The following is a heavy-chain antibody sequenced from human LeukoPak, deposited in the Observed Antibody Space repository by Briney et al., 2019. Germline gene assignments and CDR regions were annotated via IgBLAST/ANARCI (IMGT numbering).Heavy chain of an antibody. CDR3: AKTGPLIAAYNWFDP. CDR1: GFTFSSYA. J-gene: IGHJ5*02. Sequence: GGSLRLSCAASGFTFSSYAMSWVRQAPGKGLEWVSAISGSGGSTYYADSVKGRFTISRDNSKNTLYLQMNSLIAEDSAVYYCAKTGPLIAAYNWFDPWGQGTLVTVSS. CDR2: ISGSGGST. D-gene: IGHD6-13*01. V-gene: IGHV3-23*01.